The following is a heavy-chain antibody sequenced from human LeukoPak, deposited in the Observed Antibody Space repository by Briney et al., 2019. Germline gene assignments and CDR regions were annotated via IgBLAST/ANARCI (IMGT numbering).Heavy chain of an antibody. CDR1: GGSISSSSYY. CDR3: ARRGYSSGPASYDY. Sequence: SETPSLTCTVSGGSISSSSYYWGWIRQPPGKGLEWIGSIYYSGSTYYNPSLKSRVTISVDTSKNQFSLKLSSVTAADTAVYYCARRGYSSGPASYDYWGQGTLVTVSS. CDR2: IYYSGST. V-gene: IGHV4-39*01. D-gene: IGHD6-19*01. J-gene: IGHJ4*02.